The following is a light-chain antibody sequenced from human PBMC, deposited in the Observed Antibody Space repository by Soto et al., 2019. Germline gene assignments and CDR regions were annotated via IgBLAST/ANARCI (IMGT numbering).Light chain of an antibody. CDR1: NSNIGANS. J-gene: IGLJ3*02. V-gene: IGLV1-51*01. CDR2: DDD. CDR3: GTWHSTLSVEWV. Sequence: QPVLTQPPSVSVAPGQKVTISCSGSNSNIGANSVSWYQHLPGTAPKVVIYDDDKRPSGIPDRFSGSKSGTSATLDITGLQIGDEADYYCGTWHSTLSVEWVFGGGTKLTVL.